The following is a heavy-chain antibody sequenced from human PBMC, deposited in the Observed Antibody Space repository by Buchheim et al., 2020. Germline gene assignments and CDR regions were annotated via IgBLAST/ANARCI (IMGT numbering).Heavy chain of an antibody. CDR3: ARDRAYDFWSGSNWFDP. D-gene: IGHD3/OR15-3a*01. CDR2: ISGYNGNT. CDR1: GYNFTSYG. J-gene: IGHJ5*02. V-gene: IGHV1-18*01. Sequence: QVRLVQSGAEVKKPGASVKVSCKASGYNFTSYGISWVRQAPGQGLEWMGWISGYNGNTIYAQKVQGRVTLTTDTSTSTAYMELRTLTSDDTAIYYCARDRAYDFWSGSNWFDPWGQGTL.